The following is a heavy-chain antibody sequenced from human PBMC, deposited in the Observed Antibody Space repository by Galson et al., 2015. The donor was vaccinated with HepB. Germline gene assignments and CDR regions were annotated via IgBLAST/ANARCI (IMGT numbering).Heavy chain of an antibody. J-gene: IGHJ4*02. V-gene: IGHV1-69*04. D-gene: IGHD6-13*01. Sequence: SVKVSCKAFGGSFNSYILTWVRQAPGQGLEWMGRMIPILGIVNYAQGFQGRVSITADKSTSTAYMELSNLKPEDTAVYYCARDSTASKGYSFDFWGQGTLVTVSS. CDR1: GGSFNSYI. CDR3: ARDSTASKGYSFDF. CDR2: MIPILGIV.